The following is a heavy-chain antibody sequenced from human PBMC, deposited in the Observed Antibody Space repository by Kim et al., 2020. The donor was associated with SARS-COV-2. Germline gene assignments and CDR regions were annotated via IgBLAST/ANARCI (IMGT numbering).Heavy chain of an antibody. J-gene: IGHJ6*02. CDR3: ALLPHPSETTSLHG. D-gene: IGHD1-1*01. Sequence: GGSLRLSCTASGFTFSDHYMDWVRQAPGKGLEWVGRTRDKAHRYTTAYAASVKGRFAISSDDSKNSLCLQMNSLKTEDTSVYYCALLPHPSETTSLHGWGQGTTVTVSS. V-gene: IGHV3-72*01. CDR1: GFTFSDHY. CDR2: TRDKAHRYTT.